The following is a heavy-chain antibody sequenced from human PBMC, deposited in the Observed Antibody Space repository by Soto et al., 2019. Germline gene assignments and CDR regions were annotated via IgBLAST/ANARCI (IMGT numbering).Heavy chain of an antibody. D-gene: IGHD3-10*01. CDR3: ARVRPRQGSGSYLFDY. V-gene: IGHV4-31*03. CDR2: IYYSGST. Sequence: PSETLSLTCTVSGGSISSGGYYWSWIRQYAGKGLEWIGHIYYSGSTYYNPSLKSRVTISVDTSKNQFSLKLSSVTAADTAVYYCARVRPRQGSGSYLFDYWGQGTLVTVSS. J-gene: IGHJ4*02. CDR1: GGSISSGGYY.